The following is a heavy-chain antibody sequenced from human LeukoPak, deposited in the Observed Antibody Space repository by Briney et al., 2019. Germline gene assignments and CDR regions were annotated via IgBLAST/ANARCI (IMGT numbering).Heavy chain of an antibody. CDR2: TYHSGTT. Sequence: SETLSLTCSVSGYSLSSGYFWSWIRLPPGKGLEWIGSTYHSGTTYYNPSLKSRVTFSVDTSTNQFSLKLSSVTAADTAIYYCARVRTSANYFDFWGHGTLVTVSS. J-gene: IGHJ4*01. D-gene: IGHD1-1*01. V-gene: IGHV4-38-2*02. CDR1: GYSLSSGYF. CDR3: ARVRTSANYFDF.